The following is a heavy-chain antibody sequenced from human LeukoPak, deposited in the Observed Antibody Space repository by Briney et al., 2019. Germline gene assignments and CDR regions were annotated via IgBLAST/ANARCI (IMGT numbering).Heavy chain of an antibody. D-gene: IGHD2-15*01. CDR3: ATFYCSGGRCCFDY. CDR1: GGSISSSSYY. J-gene: IGHJ4*02. V-gene: IGHV4-39*01. Sequence: SETLSLTCTVSGGSISSSSYYWGWIRQPLGQRAEWIGGIYYSVSTYYNPSLKSRVTISVDTSKNQFSLKLSSVTAADTAVYYCATFYCSGGRCCFDYWGQGTLVTVSS. CDR2: IYYSVST.